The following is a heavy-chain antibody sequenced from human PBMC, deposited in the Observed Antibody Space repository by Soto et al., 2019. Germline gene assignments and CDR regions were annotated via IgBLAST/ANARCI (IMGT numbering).Heavy chain of an antibody. CDR1: GYTFSKYG. J-gene: IGHJ4*02. D-gene: IGHD2-21*02. Sequence: QVQLVQSGAEVKKPGASVKVSCKTSGYTFSKYGITWIRQAPGQGLEYMGWISTYNGNTDYAQKLQGRVTMTTDTSTSTAYMELRSLRSDDTAVFYCATDGVVTASPFDYWGQGTLVTVSS. CDR2: ISTYNGNT. CDR3: ATDGVVTASPFDY. V-gene: IGHV1-18*01.